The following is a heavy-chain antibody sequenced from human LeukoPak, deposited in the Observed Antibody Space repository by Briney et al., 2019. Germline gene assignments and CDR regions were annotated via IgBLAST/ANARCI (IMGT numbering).Heavy chain of an antibody. V-gene: IGHV4-59*08. J-gene: IGHJ6*02. CDR1: GGSISPYY. Sequence: SETLSLTCTVSGGSISPYYWSWIRQPPGKGLEWIGYIYYSGTTNYNPSLKSRVAMSVDTSNNHLSLRLTSVTAADTALYYCARHSYNYYGLDVWGQGTTITVSS. CDR2: IYYSGTT. CDR3: ARHSYNYYGLDV.